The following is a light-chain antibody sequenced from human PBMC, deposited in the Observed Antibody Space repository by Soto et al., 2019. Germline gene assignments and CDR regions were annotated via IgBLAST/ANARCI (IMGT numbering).Light chain of an antibody. V-gene: IGLV2-11*01. CDR1: SSDVGGYNY. CDR3: CSYVSRNTYV. Sequence: QAVVTQPRSASGSPGQSITISCTGTSSDVGGYNYVSWYQQHPAKAPKLIIFDVSKRPSGVPNRFSGSKSGNTASLTISGLRAEDEADYYCCSYVSRNTYVFGPGTKLTVL. J-gene: IGLJ1*01. CDR2: DVS.